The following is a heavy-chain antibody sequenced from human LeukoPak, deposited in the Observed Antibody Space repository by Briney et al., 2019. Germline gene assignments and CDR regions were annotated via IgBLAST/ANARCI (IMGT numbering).Heavy chain of an antibody. Sequence: PGGSLSLSCAPSLFTFTSYEMNWARQAPGKGLKWVSYISSSGSTIYNADSVKRRFTISRDNAKNSLYLLMNSLRAEDTAVYYCARDKLLGYGGFGYWGQGTLVTVSS. CDR2: ISSSGSTI. D-gene: IGHD4-23*01. CDR1: LFTFTSYE. V-gene: IGHV3-48*03. CDR3: ARDKLLGYGGFGY. J-gene: IGHJ4*02.